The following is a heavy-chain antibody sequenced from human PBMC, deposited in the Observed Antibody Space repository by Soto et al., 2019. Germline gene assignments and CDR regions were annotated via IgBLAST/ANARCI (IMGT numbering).Heavy chain of an antibody. D-gene: IGHD4-17*01. J-gene: IGHJ5*02. CDR2: ISYHGNDK. CDR1: GFTFSSYG. Sequence: QVQLVESGGGVVQPGRSLRLSCAASGFTFSSYGMHWVRQAPGKGLEWVAVISYHGNDKYYADSVKCRFTISRDNFKNTLNLQMSRLRAEATAIFFCAKDLLHNTVTTCGSWGQGPLVTVSS. V-gene: IGHV3-30*18. CDR3: AKDLLHNTVTTCGS.